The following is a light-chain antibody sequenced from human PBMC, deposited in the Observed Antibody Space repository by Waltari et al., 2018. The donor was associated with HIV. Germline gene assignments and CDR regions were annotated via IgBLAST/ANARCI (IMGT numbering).Light chain of an antibody. CDR2: YDS. CDR3: QVWDSSSDAYG. J-gene: IGLJ1*01. Sequence: SYVLAQPPSVSVAPGKTARITCGGNNIGSKSVHWYQQKPGQAPVVVIYYDSDRPSGSPERFSGYNAGNTATLSISRVEAGDEADYYCQVWDSSSDAYGVGTGTKVTVL. V-gene: IGLV3-21*04. CDR1: NIGSKS.